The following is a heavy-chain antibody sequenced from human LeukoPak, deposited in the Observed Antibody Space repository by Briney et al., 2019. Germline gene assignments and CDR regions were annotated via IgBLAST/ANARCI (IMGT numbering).Heavy chain of an antibody. J-gene: IGHJ4*02. CDR3: ASRAIYFDY. CDR1: GFTFSAYW. CDR2: MKHDGSEK. D-gene: IGHD3-3*01. V-gene: IGHV3-7*01. Sequence: GGSLRLSCAASGFTFSAYWMSWVRQAPGKGLEWVASMKHDGSEKYYVYSVKGRFTISRDNAKNSLYLQMNSLRAEDTAVYYCASRAIYFDYWGQGTLVTVSS.